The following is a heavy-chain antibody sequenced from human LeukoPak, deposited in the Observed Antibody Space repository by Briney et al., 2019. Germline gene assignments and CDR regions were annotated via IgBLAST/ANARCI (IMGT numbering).Heavy chain of an antibody. D-gene: IGHD3-3*01. V-gene: IGHV4-38-2*02. Sequence: PSETLSLTCTVSGYSISSGYYWGWIRQPPGKGLEWIGSIYHSGSTYYNPSLKSRVTISVDTSKNQFSLKLSSVTAADTAVYYCARHGPYYDFWSGYYSYYYMDVWGKGTTVTVSS. CDR1: GYSISSGYY. CDR3: ARHGPYYDFWSGYYSYYYMDV. CDR2: IYHSGST. J-gene: IGHJ6*03.